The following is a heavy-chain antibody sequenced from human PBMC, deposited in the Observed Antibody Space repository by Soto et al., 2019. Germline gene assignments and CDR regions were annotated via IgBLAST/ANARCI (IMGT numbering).Heavy chain of an antibody. Sequence: GGSLRLSCAASGFTFSSYAMHWVRQAPGKGLEWVAVISYDGSNKYYADSVKGRFTISRDNSKNTLYLQMNSLRVEDTAVYYCARGRHAEPFNYYDGMEVWGQGTTVTVSS. V-gene: IGHV3-30-3*01. CDR2: ISYDGSNK. J-gene: IGHJ6*02. CDR3: ARGRHAEPFNYYDGMEV. CDR1: GFTFSSYA.